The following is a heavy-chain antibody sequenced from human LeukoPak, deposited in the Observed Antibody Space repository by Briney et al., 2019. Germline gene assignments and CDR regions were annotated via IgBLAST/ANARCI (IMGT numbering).Heavy chain of an antibody. Sequence: GESLKISCKGSGYRFTSYWIGWVRQMPGKGLGWMGIIYPGDSDTRYSPSFQGQVTISADKSISTAYLQWSSLKASDTAMYYCARRGYSYGGPDDAFDIWGQGTMVTVSS. D-gene: IGHD5-18*01. V-gene: IGHV5-51*01. CDR3: ARRGYSYGGPDDAFDI. CDR1: GYRFTSYW. J-gene: IGHJ3*02. CDR2: IYPGDSDT.